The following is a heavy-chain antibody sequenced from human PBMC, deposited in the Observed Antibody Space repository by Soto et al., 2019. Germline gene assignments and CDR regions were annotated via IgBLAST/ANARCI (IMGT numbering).Heavy chain of an antibody. Sequence: PSETLSLTCTVSGGSISSYYWSWIRQPPGKGLEWIGYIYYSGSTNYNPSLKSRVTISVDTSKNQFSLKLSSVTAADTAVYYCARSRVVTARPYYFDYWGQGTLVTAPQ. CDR2: IYYSGST. D-gene: IGHD2-21*02. V-gene: IGHV4-59*01. CDR3: ARSRVVTARPYYFDY. CDR1: GGSISSYY. J-gene: IGHJ4*02.